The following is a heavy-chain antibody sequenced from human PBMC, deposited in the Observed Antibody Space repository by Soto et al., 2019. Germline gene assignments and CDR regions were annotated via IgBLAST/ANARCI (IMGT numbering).Heavy chain of an antibody. V-gene: IGHV3-53*01. CDR2: LYDVDGS. CDR1: GLTISGKKY. D-gene: IGHD1-1*01. J-gene: IGHJ3*01. Sequence: VGSLRLSCAAFGLTISGKKYVAWVRQAPGKGLEWVSALYDVDGSFYADSVKGRFTTSSDSSKTTVYLQMNDLRPDDTAVYYCATWHEREHAYDVWGQGTMVSVSS. CDR3: ATWHEREHAYDV.